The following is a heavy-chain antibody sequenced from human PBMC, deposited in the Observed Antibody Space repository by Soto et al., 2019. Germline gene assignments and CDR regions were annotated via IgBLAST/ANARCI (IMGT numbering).Heavy chain of an antibody. D-gene: IGHD3-9*01. V-gene: IGHV4-59*08. CDR2: IYYSGSI. CDR3: ARHPGYYDILTGYTTYYFDY. J-gene: IGHJ4*02. CDR1: GGSFSSYY. Sequence: PSETLSLTCTVSGGSFSSYYWSWIRQPPGKGLEWIGYIYYSGSINYNPSLKSRVTISLDTPKNQFSLKLSSVTAADTAVYYCARHPGYYDILTGYTTYYFDYWGQGILVTVSS.